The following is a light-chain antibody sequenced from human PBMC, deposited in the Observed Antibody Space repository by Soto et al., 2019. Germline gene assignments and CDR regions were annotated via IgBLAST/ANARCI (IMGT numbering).Light chain of an antibody. Sequence: EIVLTQSPGTLSLSPGERATXSCRASQSVSXSYLAWYQQKPGQAPRLLIYGASSRATGIPDRFSGSGSGTDFTLTISRLEPEDFAVYYCQQYGSSPRTFGQGTKVEIK. J-gene: IGKJ1*01. CDR3: QQYGSSPRT. CDR2: GAS. CDR1: QSVSXSY. V-gene: IGKV3-20*01.